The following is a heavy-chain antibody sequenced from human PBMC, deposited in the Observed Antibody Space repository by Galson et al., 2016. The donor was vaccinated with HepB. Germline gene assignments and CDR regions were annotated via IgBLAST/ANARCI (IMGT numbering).Heavy chain of an antibody. V-gene: IGHV3-21*01. D-gene: IGHD3-22*01. CDR3: AVDTYYFDSSGYGPFDY. CDR2: ISGSGTYI. Sequence: SLRLSCAASGITSSSYTINWVRQAPGKGLEWVSSISGSGTYIKYADSVRGRVTISRDNAKNSLHLQMHSLRAEDTAVYYCAVDTYYFDSSGYGPFDYWGQGTLVTVSS. J-gene: IGHJ4*02. CDR1: GITSSSYT.